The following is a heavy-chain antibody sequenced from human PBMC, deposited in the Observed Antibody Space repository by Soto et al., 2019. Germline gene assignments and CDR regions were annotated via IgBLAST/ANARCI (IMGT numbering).Heavy chain of an antibody. D-gene: IGHD3-10*01. J-gene: IGHJ4*02. CDR1: GGSFSGYY. CDR2: INHSGST. Sequence: QVQLQQWGAGLLKPSETLSLTCAVYGGSFSGYYWSWIRQPPGKGLEWIGEINHSGSTNYNPSLKSRVTIPVDTSKNQFSLKLSSLTAAYTAVYYCARGWFPYYWGPGTLVTVCS. V-gene: IGHV4-34*01. CDR3: ARGWFPYY.